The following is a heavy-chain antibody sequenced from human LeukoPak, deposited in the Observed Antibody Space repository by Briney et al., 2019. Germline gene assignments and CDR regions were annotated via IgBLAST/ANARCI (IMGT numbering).Heavy chain of an antibody. Sequence: GRSVIVSCKASGYTFTSYYMHWVRQAPGQGLEWMGIINPSGGSTSYAQKFQGRVTVTRDTSTSTVYMELSSLRSEDTAVYYCARDLETVVTRYYYYYYGMDVRGQVTLVTVSS. CDR1: GYTFTSYY. CDR3: ARDLETVVTRYYYYYYGMDV. V-gene: IGHV1-46*01. D-gene: IGHD4-23*01. CDR2: INPSGGST. J-gene: IGHJ6*02.